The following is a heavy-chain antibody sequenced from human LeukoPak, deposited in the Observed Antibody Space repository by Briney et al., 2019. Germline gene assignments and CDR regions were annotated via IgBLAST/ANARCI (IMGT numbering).Heavy chain of an antibody. CDR1: GFTFSSYA. V-gene: IGHV3-30*04. D-gene: IGHD4-17*01. CDR3: ARGRWYDYGDHGSFGY. CDR2: ISYDGSNK. J-gene: IGHJ4*02. Sequence: GRSLRLSCAASGFTFSSYAMHWVRQAPGKGLEWVAVISYDGSNKYYADSVKGRFTISRDNSKNTLYLQVNSLRAEDTAVYYCARGRWYDYGDHGSFGYWGQGTLVTVSS.